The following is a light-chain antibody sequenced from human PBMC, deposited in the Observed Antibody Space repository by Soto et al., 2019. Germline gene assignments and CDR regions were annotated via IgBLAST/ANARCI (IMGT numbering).Light chain of an antibody. V-gene: IGKV1-16*01. CDR3: HQYDTYPQT. Sequence: DIQMTQSPSSLSASVGDIVTITCRSSQDIGTYLAWFQQKPGKAPKSLIYGAYKRHSGVPSRFNGSRAQTDVSITSTSLQPDDFAPHYDHQYDTYPQTFGQGT. CDR2: GAY. J-gene: IGKJ2*01. CDR1: QDIGTY.